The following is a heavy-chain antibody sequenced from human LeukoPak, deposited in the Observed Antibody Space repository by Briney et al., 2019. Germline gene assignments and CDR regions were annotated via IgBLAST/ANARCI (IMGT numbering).Heavy chain of an antibody. CDR1: GGTFSSYV. CDR2: IIPIFDTA. D-gene: IGHD3-16*02. V-gene: IGHV1-69*05. Sequence: SVKVSCKASGGTFSSYVVSWVRQAPGQGLEWMGGIIPIFDTANYAQKFQGRVTITTDESTSTAHMELSSLRSEDTAVYCCAIFLRLGELSLWNYFDYWGQGTLVTVSS. CDR3: AIFLRLGELSLWNYFDY. J-gene: IGHJ4*02.